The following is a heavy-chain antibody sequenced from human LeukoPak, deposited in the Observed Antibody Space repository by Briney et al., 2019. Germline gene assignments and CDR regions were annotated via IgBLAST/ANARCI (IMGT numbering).Heavy chain of an antibody. CDR1: GYTFTSYA. J-gene: IGHJ3*02. Sequence: SVKVSCKASGYTFTSYAISWVRQAPGQGLEWVGGIIPIFGTANYAQKFQGRVTITADESTSTAYMELSSLRSEDTAVYYCAWIAVAGIGAFDIWGQGTMVTVSS. V-gene: IGHV1-69*13. CDR3: AWIAVAGIGAFDI. CDR2: IIPIFGTA. D-gene: IGHD6-19*01.